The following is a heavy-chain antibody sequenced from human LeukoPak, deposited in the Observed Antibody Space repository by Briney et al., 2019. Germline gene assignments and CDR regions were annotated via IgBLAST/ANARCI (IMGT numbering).Heavy chain of an antibody. Sequence: GGSLRLSCTASGFTFSSYAMTWVRQAPGKGLEWVSTLSASGDITYYADSVRGRFTISRDNSKNALYLQMSSLRADDTAVYYCAREFFTPSADPQYFNHWGQGSLVVVSS. J-gene: IGHJ1*01. D-gene: IGHD2-2*01. CDR1: GFTFSSYA. CDR2: LSASGDIT. V-gene: IGHV3-23*01. CDR3: AREFFTPSADPQYFNH.